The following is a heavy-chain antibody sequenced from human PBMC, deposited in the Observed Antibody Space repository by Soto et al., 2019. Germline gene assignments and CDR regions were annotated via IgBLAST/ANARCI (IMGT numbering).Heavy chain of an antibody. V-gene: IGHV1-58*01. D-gene: IGHD3-3*01. Sequence: SVKVSGKASGFTFTSSAVQWVRQARGQRLEWIGWIVVGSGNTNYAQKFQERVTITRDMSTSTAYMELSSLRSEDTAVYYCAADHDWEWLLSDYGMDVLGQGTTVTVSS. CDR1: GFTFTSSA. CDR2: IVVGSGNT. CDR3: AADHDWEWLLSDYGMDV. J-gene: IGHJ6*02.